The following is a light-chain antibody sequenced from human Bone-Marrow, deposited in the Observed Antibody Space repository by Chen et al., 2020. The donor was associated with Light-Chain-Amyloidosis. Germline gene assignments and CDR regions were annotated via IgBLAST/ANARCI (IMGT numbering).Light chain of an antibody. CDR1: DLPTKY. CDR2: RDT. V-gene: IGLV3-25*03. Sequence: SYELTQPPSVSVSTGQTARITCSGDDLPTKYAYWYQQKPGQAPVLVIHRDTGRPSGISERFSGYSSGTTATWTISGVQAEDEADYHCQSADSSGTYEVIFGLGTKLTVL. J-gene: IGLJ2*01. CDR3: QSADSSGTYEVI.